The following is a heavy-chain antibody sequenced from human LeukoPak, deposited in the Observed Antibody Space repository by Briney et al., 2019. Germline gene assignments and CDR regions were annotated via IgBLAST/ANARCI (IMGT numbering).Heavy chain of an antibody. CDR1: GYTFTGYY. CDR3: ASNWAVAGTGEFDY. J-gene: IGHJ4*02. CDR2: INPNSGGT. D-gene: IGHD6-19*01. Sequence: ASVKVSCKASGYTFTGYYMHWVRQAPGQGLEWMGWINPNSGGTNYAQKFQGRVTMTRDTSISTAYMELSRLRSDDTAVYYCASNWAVAGTGEFDYWGQGTLVTVSS. V-gene: IGHV1-2*02.